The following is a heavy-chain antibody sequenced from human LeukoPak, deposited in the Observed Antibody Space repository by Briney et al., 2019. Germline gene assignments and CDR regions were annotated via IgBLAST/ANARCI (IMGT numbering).Heavy chain of an antibody. J-gene: IGHJ5*02. V-gene: IGHV5-51*01. CDR3: ARLAHTTVTTGNYFDP. CDR1: GYSFASQW. D-gene: IGHD4-17*01. Sequence: GESLKISCKGSGYSFASQWIGWVRQMPGKGLEWMGIIYPGDSDTRYSPSFQGQVTISADKSISTAYLQWSSLKASDTAMYYCARLAHTTVTTGNYFDPWGQGTLVTVSS. CDR2: IYPGDSDT.